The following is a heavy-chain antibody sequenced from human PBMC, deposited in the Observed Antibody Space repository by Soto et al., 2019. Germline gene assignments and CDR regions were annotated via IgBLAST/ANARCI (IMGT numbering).Heavy chain of an antibody. V-gene: IGHV4-30-4*01. J-gene: IGHJ3*02. CDR2: IFHNGDT. Sequence: SETLSLTCIVSGGSISSGDYYWSWIRQSPGKDLHWIGYIFHNGDTFYNPSLESRLTISADTSKNQFSLKLRSVTAADTAMYYCARSQYRLGAFDIWGLGTMVTVSS. CDR3: ARSQYRLGAFDI. CDR1: GGSISSGDYY. D-gene: IGHD3-16*01.